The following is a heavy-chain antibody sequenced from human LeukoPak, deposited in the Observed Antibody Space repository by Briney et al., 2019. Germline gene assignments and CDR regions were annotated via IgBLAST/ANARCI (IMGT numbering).Heavy chain of an antibody. D-gene: IGHD3-10*01. Sequence: SGPTLVNPTQTLTLTCTFSGFSLSTSGMCVSWIRQPPGKALEWLARIDWDDDKYYSTSLKTRLTISKDTSKNQVVLTMTNMDPVDTATYYCARCSNYGSGSYYPRYYFDYWGQGTLVTVSS. J-gene: IGHJ4*02. CDR1: GFSLSTSGMC. V-gene: IGHV2-70*11. CDR2: IDWDDDK. CDR3: ARCSNYGSGSYYPRYYFDY.